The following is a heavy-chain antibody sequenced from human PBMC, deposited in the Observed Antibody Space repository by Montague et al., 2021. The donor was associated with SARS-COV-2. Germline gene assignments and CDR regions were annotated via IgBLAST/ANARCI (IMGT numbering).Heavy chain of an antibody. V-gene: IGHV1-69*13. D-gene: IGHD3-22*01. Sequence: SVKVSCKASGGTFSSYAISWVRQAPGQGLEWMGGIIPIFGTANYAQKFQGRVTITADESTSTAYLELSSLRSEDTAVYYCAIVNYYDSSGYSIYDAFDIWGQGTMVTVSS. CDR3: AIVNYYDSSGYSIYDAFDI. CDR2: IIPIFGTA. J-gene: IGHJ3*02. CDR1: GGTFSSYA.